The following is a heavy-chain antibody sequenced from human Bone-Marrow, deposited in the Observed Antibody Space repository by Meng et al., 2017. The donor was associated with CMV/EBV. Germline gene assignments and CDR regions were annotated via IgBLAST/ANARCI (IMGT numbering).Heavy chain of an antibody. V-gene: IGHV3-30*02. Sequence: FSVYGMHWVRQAPGKGLEWVAFIRYDGSNKYYADSVKGRFTISRDNSKNTLYLQMNSLRAEDTAVYYCAKDGITIFGVVTESRWFDPWGQGTLVTVSS. J-gene: IGHJ5*02. CDR3: AKDGITIFGVVTESRWFDP. CDR1: FSVYG. D-gene: IGHD3-3*01. CDR2: IRYDGSNK.